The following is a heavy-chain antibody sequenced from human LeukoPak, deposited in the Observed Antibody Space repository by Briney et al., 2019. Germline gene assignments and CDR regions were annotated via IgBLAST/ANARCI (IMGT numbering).Heavy chain of an antibody. J-gene: IGHJ4*02. D-gene: IGHD3-22*01. Sequence: GGSLRLSCVGSGFTFDDYAMHWVRQAPGKGPEWVSGINWNSGSTGYADSVEGRFTISRDNAKNSLYLQMNSLKTEDMALYYCTKPSNSYYYDTSGYYFDSWGQGTLVTVSS. CDR1: GFTFDDYA. V-gene: IGHV3-9*03. CDR3: TKPSNSYYYDTSGYYFDS. CDR2: INWNSGST.